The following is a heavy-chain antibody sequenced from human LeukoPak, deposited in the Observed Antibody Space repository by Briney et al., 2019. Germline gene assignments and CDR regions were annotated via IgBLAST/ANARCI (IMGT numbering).Heavy chain of an antibody. D-gene: IGHD6-6*01. CDR3: ARDPEYSSSSAHFQH. CDR2: IIPIFGTA. J-gene: IGHJ1*01. V-gene: IGHV1-69*13. Sequence: SVKFSCKASGGTFSSYAISWVRQAPGQGLEWMGGIIPIFGTANYAQKFQGRVTITADESTSTAYMELSSLRSEDTAVYYCARDPEYSSSSAHFQHWGQGTLVTVSS. CDR1: GGTFSSYA.